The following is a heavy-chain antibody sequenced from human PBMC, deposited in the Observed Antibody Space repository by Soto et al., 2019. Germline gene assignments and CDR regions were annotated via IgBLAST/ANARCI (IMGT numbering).Heavy chain of an antibody. CDR3: ARDDSLFVASYYYYGMDV. D-gene: IGHD3-22*01. J-gene: IGHJ6*02. V-gene: IGHV3-30-3*01. CDR1: GFTFSSYA. CDR2: ISYDGSNK. Sequence: GGSLRLSCAASGFTFSSYAMHWVRQDPGKGLEWVAVISYDGSNKYYADSVKGRFTISRDNSKNTLYLQMNSLRAEDTAVYYCARDDSLFVASYYYYGMDVWGQGTTVTVSS.